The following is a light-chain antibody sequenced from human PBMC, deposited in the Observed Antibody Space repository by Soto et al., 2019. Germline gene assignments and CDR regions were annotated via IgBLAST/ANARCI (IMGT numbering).Light chain of an antibody. V-gene: IGLV2-14*01. CDR1: SSDVGGYNY. CDR3: SSYTSSSTRV. Sequence: QSVLTQPASVSGSPGQSITISCTGTSSDVGGYNYVSWYQQHPGKAPKLMIYEVSNRPSGVSNRFSGSKSGNTASLTISGLQADHEADYYCSSYTSSSTRVFGGGTKLTVL. J-gene: IGLJ3*02. CDR2: EVS.